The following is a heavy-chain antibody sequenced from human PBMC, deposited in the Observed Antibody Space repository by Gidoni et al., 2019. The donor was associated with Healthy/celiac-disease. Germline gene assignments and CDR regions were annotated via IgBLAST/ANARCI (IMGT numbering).Heavy chain of an antibody. V-gene: IGHV3-33*01. D-gene: IGHD5-18*01. CDR2: IWYDGSNK. CDR3: ARDQHRTAMGPYYYYGMDV. J-gene: IGHJ6*02. CDR1: GFTFSSYG. Sequence: QVQLVESGGGVVQPGRSLRLSCAASGFTFSSYGMHWVRQAPGKGLEWVAVIWYDGSNKYYADSVKGRFTISRDNSKNTLYLQMNSLRAEDTAVYYCARDQHRTAMGPYYYYGMDVWGQGTTVTVSS.